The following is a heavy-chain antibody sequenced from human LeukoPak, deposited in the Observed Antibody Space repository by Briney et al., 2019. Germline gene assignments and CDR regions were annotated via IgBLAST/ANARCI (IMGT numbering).Heavy chain of an antibody. V-gene: IGHV3-7*01. J-gene: IGHJ6*03. CDR1: GFTFDDYG. CDR2: IKQDGSEK. D-gene: IGHD2-2*01. Sequence: GGSLRLSCAASGFTFDDYGMSWVRQAPGKGLEWVANIKQDGSEKYYVDSVKGRFTISRDNAKNSLYLQMNSLRAEDTAVYYCARFSGYCSSTSCYYHYYYMDVWGKGTTVTVSS. CDR3: ARFSGYCSSTSCYYHYYYMDV.